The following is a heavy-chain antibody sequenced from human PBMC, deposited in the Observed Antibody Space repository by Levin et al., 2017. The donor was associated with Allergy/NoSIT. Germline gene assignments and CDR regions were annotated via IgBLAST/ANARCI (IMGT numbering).Heavy chain of an antibody. D-gene: IGHD6-13*01. CDR2: ISSDGSNE. CDR1: GFTFSSYG. V-gene: IGHV3-30*18. Sequence: LSLTCAASGFTFSSYGMRWVRQAPGKGLEWVAVISSDGSNEYYADSVKGRFTISRDNSKNTLYLQMNSLRVEDTAVYYCAKGGSSWYLFDYWGQGTLVTVSS. CDR3: AKGGSSWYLFDY. J-gene: IGHJ4*02.